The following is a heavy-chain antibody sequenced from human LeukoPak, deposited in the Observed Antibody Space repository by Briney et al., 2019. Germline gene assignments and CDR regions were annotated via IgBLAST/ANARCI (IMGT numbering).Heavy chain of an antibody. CDR2: IYYSGST. Sequence: PSETLSLTCTVSGGSISSYYWSWIRQPPGKGLEWIGYIYYSGSTNYNPSLKSRVTISVDTSKNQFSLKLSSVTAADTAVYYCARGMDCSSTSCYGGYYYYYMDVWGKGTTVTISS. V-gene: IGHV4-59*01. D-gene: IGHD2-2*01. J-gene: IGHJ6*03. CDR3: ARGMDCSSTSCYGGYYYYYMDV. CDR1: GGSISSYY.